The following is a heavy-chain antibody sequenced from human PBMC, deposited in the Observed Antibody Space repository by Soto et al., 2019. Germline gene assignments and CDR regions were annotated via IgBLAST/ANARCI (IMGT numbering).Heavy chain of an antibody. D-gene: IGHD2-15*01. CDR3: ARFRDCSGGSCYSDRDY. CDR2: IIPILGIA. CDR1: GGTFSSYT. V-gene: IGHV1-69*02. J-gene: IGHJ4*02. Sequence: ASVKVSCKASGGTFSSYTISWVRQAPGQGLEWMGRIIPILGIANYAQKFQGRVTITADKSTSTAYMELSSLRSEDTAVYYCARFRDCSGGSCYSDRDYWGQGTLVTVSS.